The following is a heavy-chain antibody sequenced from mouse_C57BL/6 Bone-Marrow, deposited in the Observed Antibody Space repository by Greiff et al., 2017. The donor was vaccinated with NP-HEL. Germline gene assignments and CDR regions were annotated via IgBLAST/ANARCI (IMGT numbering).Heavy chain of an antibody. CDR3: ARSRIYWYFDV. J-gene: IGHJ1*03. CDR2: ISSGGSYT. D-gene: IGHD1-1*01. CDR1: GFTFSSYG. Sequence: EVQGVESGGDLVKPGGSLKLSYAASGFTFSSYGMSWVRQTPDKRLEWVATISSGGSYTYYPDSVKGRFTISRDNAKNTLYLQMSSLKSEDTAMYYCARSRIYWYFDVWGTGTTVTVSS. V-gene: IGHV5-6*01.